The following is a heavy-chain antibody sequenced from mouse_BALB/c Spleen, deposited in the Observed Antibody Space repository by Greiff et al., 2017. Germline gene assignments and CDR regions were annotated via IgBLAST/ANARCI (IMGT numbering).Heavy chain of an antibody. CDR1: GFSLTSYG. CDR3: ARDHYYGYDYAMDY. J-gene: IGHJ4*01. D-gene: IGHD1-2*01. CDR2: IWSGGST. Sequence: QLQQSGPGLVQPSQSLSITCTVSGFSLTSYGVHWVRQSPGKGLEWLGVIWSGGSTDYNAAFISRLSISKDNSKSQVFFKMNSLQANDTAIYYCARDHYYGYDYAMDYWGQGTSVTVSS. V-gene: IGHV2-2*02.